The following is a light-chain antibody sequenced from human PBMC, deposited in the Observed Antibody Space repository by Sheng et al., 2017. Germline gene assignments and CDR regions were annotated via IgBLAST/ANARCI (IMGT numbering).Light chain of an antibody. J-gene: IGKJ2*01. V-gene: IGKV3-15*01. CDR1: QSVSSS. CDR3: QQYNNWPYT. CDR2: GAS. Sequence: EIVMTQSPATLSVSPGERATLSCRASQSVSSSLAWHQQKPGQAPRLLIYGASTRATGIPARFSGSGSGTEFTLTISSLQSEDFAVYYCQQYNNWPYTFRPRDQPGDQT.